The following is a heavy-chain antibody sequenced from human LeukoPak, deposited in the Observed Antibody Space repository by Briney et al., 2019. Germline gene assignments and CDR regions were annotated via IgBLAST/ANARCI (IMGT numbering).Heavy chain of an antibody. V-gene: IGHV3-23*01. CDR1: GFTITTYA. CDR2: IGGGGTE. CDR3: ARAQGALDY. J-gene: IGHJ4*02. Sequence: GGSLRLSCAASGFTITTYAVNWVRQAPGKGLEWVSGIGGGGTEYYADSVKGRFIISSDNSQDLVHLQMNSLTVEDTAVYYCARAQGALDYWGQGTLVTVSS. D-gene: IGHD1-26*01.